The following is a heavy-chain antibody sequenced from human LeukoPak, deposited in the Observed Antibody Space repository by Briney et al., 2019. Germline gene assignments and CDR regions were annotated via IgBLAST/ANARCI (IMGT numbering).Heavy chain of an antibody. CDR1: GGSFSGYY. D-gene: IGHD2-2*01. CDR3: ARGGDCSSTSCLWVRRGPFDY. CDR2: INHSGST. V-gene: IGHV4-34*01. J-gene: IGHJ4*02. Sequence: SETPPLTCAVYGGSFSGYYWSWIRQPPGKGLEWIGEINHSGSTNYNPSLKSRVTISVDTSKNQFSLKLSSVTAADTAVYYCARGGDCSSTSCLWVRRGPFDYWGQGTLVTVSS.